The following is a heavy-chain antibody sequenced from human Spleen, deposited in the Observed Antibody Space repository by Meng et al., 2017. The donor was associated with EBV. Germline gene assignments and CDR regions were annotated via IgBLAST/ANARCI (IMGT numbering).Heavy chain of an antibody. J-gene: IGHJ4*02. CDR1: GYTFTGDY. D-gene: IGHD6-19*01. V-gene: IGHV1-2*06. Sequence: GQWVQSGAEGRKPGASVKGSLKHSGYTFTGDYLHGVRPAPGQGLEWMGRINPNNGATNSAQKFQGRVTMTRDTSINTAFMELSRLASDDTAVYYCARATQGGILVGSSWVATNPPFFDSWGQGTLVTVSS. CDR2: INPNNGAT. CDR3: ARATQGGILVGSSWVATNPPFFDS.